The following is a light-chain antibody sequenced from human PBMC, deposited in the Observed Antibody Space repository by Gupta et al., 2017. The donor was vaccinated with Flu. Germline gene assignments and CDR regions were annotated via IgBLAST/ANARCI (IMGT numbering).Light chain of an antibody. Sequence: QSALTQPASVSGSPGQSITISCTGTSSDVGGYKYVSWYQQHPGKAPKLIISEVSNRPSGVSNRFSGSQSGNTASLTISGLQAEDEADYYCCSYTTSTTRVFGTGTKVTVV. CDR3: CSYTTSTTRV. V-gene: IGLV2-14*01. CDR1: SSDVGGYKY. J-gene: IGLJ1*01. CDR2: EVS.